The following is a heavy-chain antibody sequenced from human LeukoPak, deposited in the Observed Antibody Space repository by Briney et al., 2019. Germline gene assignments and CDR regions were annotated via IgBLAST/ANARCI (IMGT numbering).Heavy chain of an antibody. CDR1: GGSICIYF. Sequence: SETLSLTRTLSGGSICIYFWRCIRHPAGERGECIGRFYNSDNTNYNPSLKSRVTMSVDTSKNQFSLNLTSVTAADTAMYYCARAIRGVTAAFDIWGQGTMVTVSS. D-gene: IGHD3-10*01. V-gene: IGHV4-4*07. J-gene: IGHJ3*02. CDR3: ARAIRGVTAAFDI. CDR2: FYNSDNT.